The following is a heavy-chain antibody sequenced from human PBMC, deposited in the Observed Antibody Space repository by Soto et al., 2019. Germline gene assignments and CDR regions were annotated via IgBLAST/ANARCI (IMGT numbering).Heavy chain of an antibody. V-gene: IGHV3-23*01. CDR3: ARDRLASVVIEGTFY. CDR1: GFTFSSYA. Sequence: EVQLLESGGGLVQPGGSLRLSCAASGFTFSSYAMSWVRQAPGRGLEWVSSISGRGDSTYYADSVKGRFTISRDSSKNMLYLELNSLRAEDTALYYCARDRLASVVIEGTFYWGQGTLVTVSS. CDR2: ISGRGDST. J-gene: IGHJ4*02. D-gene: IGHD2-15*01.